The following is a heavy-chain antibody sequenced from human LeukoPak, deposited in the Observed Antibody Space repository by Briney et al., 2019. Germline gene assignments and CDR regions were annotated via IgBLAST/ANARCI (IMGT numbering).Heavy chain of an antibody. D-gene: IGHD3-3*01. J-gene: IGHJ6*03. CDR1: GFTFSSYA. CDR3: ARAMSSRDFWSGYYYYYYMDV. Sequence: GGSLRLSCAASGFTFSSYAMHWVRQATGKGLEYVSAISSNGGSTYYAHSVKGRFTISRDNSKNTLYLQMGSLRAEDMAVYYCARAMSSRDFWSGYYYYYYMDVWGKGTTVTVSS. V-gene: IGHV3-64*01. CDR2: ISSNGGST.